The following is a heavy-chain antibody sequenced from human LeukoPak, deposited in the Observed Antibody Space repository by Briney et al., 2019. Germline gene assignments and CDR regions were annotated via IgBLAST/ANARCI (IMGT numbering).Heavy chain of an antibody. V-gene: IGHV3-7*01. CDR1: GFTFSSYW. J-gene: IGHJ4*02. D-gene: IGHD1-26*01. Sequence: GGSLRLSCAASGFTFSSYWMSWVRQAPGKGLEWVANIKQDGSEKYYVDSVKGRFTISRDNAKNSLYLQMNSLRAEDTAVYYCARANSYSGSYLYYFDYWGQGTLVAVSS. CDR2: IKQDGSEK. CDR3: ARANSYSGSYLYYFDY.